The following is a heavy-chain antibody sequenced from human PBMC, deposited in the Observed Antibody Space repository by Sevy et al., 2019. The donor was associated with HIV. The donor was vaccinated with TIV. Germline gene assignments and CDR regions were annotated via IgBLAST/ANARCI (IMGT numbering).Heavy chain of an antibody. Sequence: GWSLRLSCAASGFTFSSYAMSWVRQAPGKGLEWVSAISGSGGSTYYADSVKGRFTISRDNSKNTLYLQMNSLRAEDTAVYYCAKGVMVDYYYYYGMDVWAKGPRSPSP. J-gene: IGHJ6*02. CDR2: ISGSGGST. CDR1: GFTFSSYA. D-gene: IGHD2-15*01. V-gene: IGHV3-23*01. CDR3: AKGVMVDYYYYYGMDV.